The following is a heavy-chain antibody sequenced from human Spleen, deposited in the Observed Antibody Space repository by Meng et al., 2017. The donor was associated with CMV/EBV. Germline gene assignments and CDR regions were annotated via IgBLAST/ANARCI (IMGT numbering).Heavy chain of an antibody. D-gene: IGHD4-17*01. CDR2: IYSGGTI. CDR3: ARGYGEIDY. CDR1: GDSISIYY. J-gene: IGHJ4*02. V-gene: IGHV4-4*07. Sequence: QVHLQESGPGLVTPSETLSLPCTVSGDSISIYYWTWIRQPAGKGLEWIGRIYSGGTINYNRSLKSRVSMSVDTSKNQFSLKLSSVTAADTAVYYCARGYGEIDYWGQGALVTVSS.